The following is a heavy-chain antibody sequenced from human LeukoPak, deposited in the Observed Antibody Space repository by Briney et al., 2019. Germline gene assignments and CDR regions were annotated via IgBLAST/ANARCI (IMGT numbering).Heavy chain of an antibody. D-gene: IGHD4-11*01. CDR1: SYSITSGYY. Sequence: PSETLSLTCGVSSYSITSGYYWARIRQPPGKGLVWIGNIYQSGSTYYNPSFKSRVTISVDTSKNQFSLKLSSVTAADTAVYYCARRYSNYFFDYWGQGTLVTVSS. V-gene: IGHV4-38-2*01. CDR2: IYQSGST. CDR3: ARRYSNYFFDY. J-gene: IGHJ4*02.